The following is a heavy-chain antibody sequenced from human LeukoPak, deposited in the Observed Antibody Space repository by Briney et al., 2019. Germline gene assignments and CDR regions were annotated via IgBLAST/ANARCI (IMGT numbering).Heavy chain of an antibody. CDR1: GYTFTSYG. V-gene: IGHV1-18*01. Sequence: EASVTVSCKASGYTFTSYGISWVRQAPGQGLEWMGWISAYNGNTNYAQKLQGRVTMTTDTSTSTAYMELRSLRSDDTAVYYCARDSGYEHYYYYGMDVWGQGTTVTVSS. CDR3: ARDSGYEHYYYYGMDV. CDR2: ISAYNGNT. J-gene: IGHJ6*02. D-gene: IGHD5-12*01.